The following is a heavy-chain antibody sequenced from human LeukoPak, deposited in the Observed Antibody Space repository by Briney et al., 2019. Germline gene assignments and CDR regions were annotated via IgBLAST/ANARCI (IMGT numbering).Heavy chain of an antibody. Sequence: ASVTVSCKASGYTFTGYYIHWVRQAPGQGLEWMGWIDPKNGDTNYAQKFEGRVTMTRDTSISTAYMEVRTVTYDDTAVYYCTRTRAAAMRAPAIDNWGQGTQVTVSS. CDR1: GYTFTGYY. V-gene: IGHV1-2*02. CDR3: TRTRAAAMRAPAIDN. D-gene: IGHD6-25*01. J-gene: IGHJ4*02. CDR2: IDPKNGDT.